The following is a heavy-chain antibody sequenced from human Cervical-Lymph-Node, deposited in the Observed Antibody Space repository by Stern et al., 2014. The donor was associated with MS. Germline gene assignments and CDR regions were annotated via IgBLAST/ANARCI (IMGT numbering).Heavy chain of an antibody. J-gene: IGHJ4*02. CDR3: AKHACTGAACPFDL. Sequence: QLQLQESGPGLVKPSETLSLTCAVSGDSISSYTHYWAWIRQPPGKGLEWIGSVYYSGATYYNPSQKSPVTISVDTSKNHFPLGLNSVTAADTAVYYCAKHACTGAACPFDLWGQGTLVTVSS. V-gene: IGHV4-39*01. CDR1: GDSISSYTHY. CDR2: VYYSGAT. D-gene: IGHD2-8*02.